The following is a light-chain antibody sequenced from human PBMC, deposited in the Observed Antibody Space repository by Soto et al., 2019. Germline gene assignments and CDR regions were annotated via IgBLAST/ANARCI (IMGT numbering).Light chain of an antibody. Sequence: QSALTQPASVSGSPGQSITISCTGTSNYVGGYNYVSWYQQHPGKAPKLMIYDVSNRPSGVSNRFSGSKSGNTASLTISGLQAEDEADCYCSSYTSSSTRVFGTGTKVTVL. CDR1: SNYVGGYNY. CDR2: DVS. V-gene: IGLV2-14*01. CDR3: SSYTSSSTRV. J-gene: IGLJ1*01.